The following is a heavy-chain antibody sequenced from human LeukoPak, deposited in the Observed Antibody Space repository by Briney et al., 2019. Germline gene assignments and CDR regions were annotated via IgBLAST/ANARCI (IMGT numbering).Heavy chain of an antibody. CDR3: ARDITMIVQRHNWFDP. CDR1: GGSISSYY. CDR2: IYTSGST. D-gene: IGHD3-22*01. Sequence: SETLSLTCTASGGSISSYYWSWIRQPAGKGLEWIGRIYTSGSTNYNPSLKSRVTMSVDTSKNQFSLKLSSVTAADTAVYYCARDITMIVQRHNWFDPWGQGTLVTVSS. J-gene: IGHJ5*02. V-gene: IGHV4-4*07.